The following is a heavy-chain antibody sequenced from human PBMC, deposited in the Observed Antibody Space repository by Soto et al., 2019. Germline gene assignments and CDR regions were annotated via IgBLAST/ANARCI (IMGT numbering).Heavy chain of an antibody. Sequence: SVKVSCKASGGTFYTYTFSWVRQAPGQGLEWMGSITPIYPTTNYAEKFQGRLTVTADGSTNTAYMELNSLTSEDTAVYYCARIPRYSFPSSDGLDSWGQGTLVTVSS. V-gene: IGHV1-69*13. D-gene: IGHD5-18*01. J-gene: IGHJ4*02. CDR2: ITPIYPTT. CDR3: ARIPRYSFPSSDGLDS. CDR1: GGTFYTYT.